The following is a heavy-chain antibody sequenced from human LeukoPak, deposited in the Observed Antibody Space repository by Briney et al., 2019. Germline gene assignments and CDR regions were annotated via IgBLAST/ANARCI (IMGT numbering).Heavy chain of an antibody. D-gene: IGHD3-16*02. CDR1: GGSFSGYY. J-gene: IGHJ4*02. CDR2: IYHSGST. CDR3: ARYDVWGTYRAFDY. Sequence: SETLSLTCAVYGGSFSGYYWSWIRQPPGKGLEWIGTIYHSGSTYYNPSLKSRVTISVDTSKNQFSLKLSSVTAADTAVYYCARYDVWGTYRAFDYWGQGTLVTVSS. V-gene: IGHV4-34*01.